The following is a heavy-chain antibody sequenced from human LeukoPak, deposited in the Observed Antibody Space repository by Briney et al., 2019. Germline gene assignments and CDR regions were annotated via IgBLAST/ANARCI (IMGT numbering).Heavy chain of an antibody. CDR3: AKQLGYCSDGSCYFPY. D-gene: IGHD2-15*01. CDR1: GFTFTSSA. Sequence: GGSLRLSCAASGFTFTSSAMSWVRQAPGKGLEWVSAISNNGGYTYYADSVQGRFTISRDNSKSTLCLQMNSLRAEDTAVYYCAKQLGYCSDGSCYFPYWGQGTLVTVSS. CDR2: ISNNGGYT. J-gene: IGHJ4*02. V-gene: IGHV3-23*01.